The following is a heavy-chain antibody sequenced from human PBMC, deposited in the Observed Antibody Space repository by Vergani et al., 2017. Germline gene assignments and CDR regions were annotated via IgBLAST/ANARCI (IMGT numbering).Heavy chain of an antibody. Sequence: QLQLQESGPGLVKPSETLSLTCAVYGGSFSGYYWSWIRQPPGKGLEWIGEINHSGTINYNPTLKSPFNVSIDTSRDHFSLKLRSVSAADTAVYFCARRAERWETLLRDDFDVWGQGTFVTVSP. V-gene: IGHV4-34*10. J-gene: IGHJ3*01. CDR2: INHSGTI. CDR3: ARRAERWETLLRDDFDV. CDR1: GGSFSGYY. D-gene: IGHD1-26*01.